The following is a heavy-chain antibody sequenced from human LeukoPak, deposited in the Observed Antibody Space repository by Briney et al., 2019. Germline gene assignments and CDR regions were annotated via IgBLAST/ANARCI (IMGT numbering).Heavy chain of an antibody. J-gene: IGHJ4*02. V-gene: IGHV3-33*01. D-gene: IGHD5-24*01. Sequence: GRSLRLSCAASGFTFSSYGMHWVRQAPGKGLEWVAVIWYDGSNKYYADSVKGRFTISRDNSKNTLYLQMNSPRAEDTAVYYCARDVTMDGYNGALDYWGQGTLVTVSS. CDR3: ARDVTMDGYNGALDY. CDR2: IWYDGSNK. CDR1: GFTFSSYG.